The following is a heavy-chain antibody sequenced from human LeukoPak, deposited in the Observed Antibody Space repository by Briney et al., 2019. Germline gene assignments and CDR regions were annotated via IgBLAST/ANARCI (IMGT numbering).Heavy chain of an antibody. D-gene: IGHD2-15*01. CDR1: GFTVSSNY. V-gene: IGHV3-66*01. CDR3: ARDRYCSGGSCYGNFDH. CDR2: INSGGNS. Sequence: GGSLRLSCAASGFTVSSNYMSWVRQAPGKGLEWVSVINSGGNSHYAGSVKGRFIISRDNSKNTLYLQMNSLRAEDTAVYYCARDRYCSGGSCYGNFDHWGQGTLVTVSS. J-gene: IGHJ4*02.